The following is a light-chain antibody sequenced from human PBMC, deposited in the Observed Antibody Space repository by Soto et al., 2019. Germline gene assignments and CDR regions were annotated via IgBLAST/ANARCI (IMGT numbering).Light chain of an antibody. Sequence: DIQMTQSPSSLSASVGDRVTITCRASRSISNYVNWYQQKPGKAPKPLIYGASSLQSGVPSRFSGSGSGTDFTLTISSLQPEDFATYYCQQSYRNRITFGGGTKVEIK. J-gene: IGKJ4*01. CDR1: RSISNY. CDR3: QQSYRNRIT. V-gene: IGKV1-39*01. CDR2: GAS.